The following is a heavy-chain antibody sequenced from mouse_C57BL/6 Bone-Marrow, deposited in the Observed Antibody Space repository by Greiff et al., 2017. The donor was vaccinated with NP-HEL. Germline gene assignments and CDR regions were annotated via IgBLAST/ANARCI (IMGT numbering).Heavy chain of an antibody. J-gene: IGHJ4*01. D-gene: IGHD2-4*01. Sequence: EVMLVESGGGLVKPGGSLKLSCAASGFTFSSYAMSWVRQTPEKRLEWVATISDGGSYTYYPDNVKGRFTISRDNAKNNLYLQMSHLKSEDSAMYYCARGAYDYDADYYAKGYWGKGTSVTVSS. CDR2: ISDGGSYT. CDR3: ARGAYDYDADYYAKGY. V-gene: IGHV5-4*03. CDR1: GFTFSSYA.